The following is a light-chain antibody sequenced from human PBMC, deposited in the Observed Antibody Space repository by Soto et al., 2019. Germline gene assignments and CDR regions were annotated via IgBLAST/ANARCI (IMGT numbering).Light chain of an antibody. CDR1: QSVSSY. CDR3: QQRSNWPPIT. J-gene: IGKJ5*01. Sequence: EIVFTQSPPTLSLSPGERATLHCRASQSVSSYLAWYQQKPGQAPRLLIYDASNRATGIPARFSGSGSGTDFTLTISSLEPEDFAVYYCQQRSNWPPITLGQGTRLEIK. V-gene: IGKV3-11*01. CDR2: DAS.